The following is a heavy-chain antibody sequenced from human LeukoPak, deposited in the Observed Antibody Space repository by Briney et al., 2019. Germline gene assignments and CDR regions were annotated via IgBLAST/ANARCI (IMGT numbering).Heavy chain of an antibody. CDR3: ARRLYQLSRYAFDI. CDR1: GDSFSSSHY. J-gene: IGHJ3*02. D-gene: IGHD1-1*01. V-gene: IGHV4-39*07. Sequence: SETLSLTCTVSGDSFSSSHYWGWIRQPPGKGLEWIGNMYYSGSTYNSPSLKSRVTISVHTSKNQFSLKLNSVTAADTAVYYCARRLYQLSRYAFDIWGLGTMVTVSS. CDR2: MYYSGST.